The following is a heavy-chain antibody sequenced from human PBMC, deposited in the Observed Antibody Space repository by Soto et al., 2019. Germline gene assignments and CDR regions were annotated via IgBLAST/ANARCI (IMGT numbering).Heavy chain of an antibody. CDR1: GFTFSSYW. CDR3: ARCDRDIPYYHHGMDV. CDR2: IKQDGSEK. V-gene: IGHV3-7*01. Sequence: EVQLVESGGGLVQPGGSLRLSCAASGFTFSSYWMSWVRQAPGKGLEWVANIKQDGSEKYYVDSVKGRFTISRDNAKNSLYLQMNSLRAEDTAGYYCARCDRDIPYYHHGMDVLGQGTTVTVSS. J-gene: IGHJ6*02. D-gene: IGHD2-15*01.